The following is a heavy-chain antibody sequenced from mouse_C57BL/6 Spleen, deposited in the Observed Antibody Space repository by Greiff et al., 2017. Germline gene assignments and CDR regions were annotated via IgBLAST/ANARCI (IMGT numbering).Heavy chain of an antibody. CDR1: GYTFTDYY. V-gene: IGHV1-76*01. D-gene: IGHD4-1*01. Sequence: VKLQESGAELVRPGASVKLSCKASGYTFTDYYINWVKQRPGQGLEWIARIYPGSGNTYYNEKFKGKATLTAEKSSSTAYMQLSSLTSEDSAVYFCARDWEEYFDYWGQGTTLTVSS. CDR3: ARDWEEYFDY. J-gene: IGHJ2*01. CDR2: IYPGSGNT.